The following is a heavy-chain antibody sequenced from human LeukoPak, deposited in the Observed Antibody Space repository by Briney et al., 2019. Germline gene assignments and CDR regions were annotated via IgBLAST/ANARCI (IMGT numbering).Heavy chain of an antibody. J-gene: IGHJ6*03. Sequence: GGTLRLSCAASGFTFSSYGMSWVRQTPGKGLEWVSAISGSGGSTYYADSVKGRFTISRDNSKNTLYLQMNSLRAEDTAVYYCAKGGSYGSGSQDYYYYYMDVWGKGTTVTISS. CDR3: AKGGSYGSGSQDYYYYYMDV. CDR1: GFTFSSYG. D-gene: IGHD3-10*01. CDR2: ISGSGGST. V-gene: IGHV3-23*01.